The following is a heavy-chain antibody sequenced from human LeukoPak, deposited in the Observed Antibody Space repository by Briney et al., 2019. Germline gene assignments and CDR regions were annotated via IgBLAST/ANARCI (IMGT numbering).Heavy chain of an antibody. CDR3: ARGRGYSISSDAFDI. V-gene: IGHV3-21*01. Sequence: PGGSLRLSCAASGFTFSSYGMNWVRQAPGKGLEWVSSISTSSSYIYYADSVQGRFTIFRDNAENSLFLQMNSLGAEGTAVYYCARGRGYSISSDAFDIWGQGTMVTVSS. J-gene: IGHJ3*02. CDR2: ISTSSSYI. D-gene: IGHD6-6*01. CDR1: GFTFSSYG.